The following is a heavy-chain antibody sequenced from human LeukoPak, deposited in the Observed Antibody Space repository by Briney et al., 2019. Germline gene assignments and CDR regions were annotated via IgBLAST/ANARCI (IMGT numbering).Heavy chain of an antibody. V-gene: IGHV3-66*01. CDR1: GFTFSSNY. CDR3: ARGGYCSSTSCYVIHYFDY. J-gene: IGHJ4*02. Sequence: PGGSLRLSCAASGFTFSSNYMSWVRQAPGKGLEWVSVICSSGSTYYADSVKGRFTISRDNSKNTLYLQMNSLRAEDTAVYYCARGGYCSSTSCYVIHYFDYWGQGTLVTVSS. CDR2: ICSSGST. D-gene: IGHD2-2*01.